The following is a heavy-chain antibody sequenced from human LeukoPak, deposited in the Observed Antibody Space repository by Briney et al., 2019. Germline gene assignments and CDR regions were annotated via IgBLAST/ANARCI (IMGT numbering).Heavy chain of an antibody. J-gene: IGHJ4*02. CDR3: ARVVGGGNFDY. Sequence: PGGSLRLSCAASGFTFNYYSIHWVRQAPGKGLEYVSAISTDGGSTYYADSVKGRFTISRDNSRDTLYLQMDSLRAEDMAVYYCARVVGGGNFDYWGQGTLVTVSS. V-gene: IGHV3-64*02. CDR1: GFTFNYYS. D-gene: IGHD2-2*01. CDR2: ISTDGGST.